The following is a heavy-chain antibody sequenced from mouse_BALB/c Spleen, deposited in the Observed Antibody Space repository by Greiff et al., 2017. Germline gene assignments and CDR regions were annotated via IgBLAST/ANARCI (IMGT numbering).Heavy chain of an antibody. J-gene: IGHJ2*01. V-gene: IGHV1-14*01. D-gene: IGHD1-1*01. CDR1: GYTFTSYV. CDR2: INPYNDGT. Sequence: EVQLQESGPELVKPGASVKMSCKASGYTFTSYVMHWVKQKPGQGLEWIGYINPYNDGTKYNEKFKGKATLTSDKSSSTAYMELSSLTSEDSAVYYCARGGTTDYFDYWGQGTTLTVSS. CDR3: ARGGTTDYFDY.